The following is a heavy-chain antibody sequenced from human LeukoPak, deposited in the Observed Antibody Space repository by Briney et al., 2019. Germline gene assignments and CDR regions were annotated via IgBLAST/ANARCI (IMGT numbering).Heavy chain of an antibody. D-gene: IGHD3-22*01. J-gene: IGHJ6*03. Sequence: GGSLRLSCAASGFTFSDYYMSWIRQAPGRGLEWVSYISSSGSTIYYADSVKGLFTISRDNAKNSLYLQMNSLRDEDTAVYYCARDYYDSSGYFSYYYYMDVWGKGTTVTVSS. V-gene: IGHV3-11*01. CDR1: GFTFSDYY. CDR2: ISSSGSTI. CDR3: ARDYYDSSGYFSYYYYMDV.